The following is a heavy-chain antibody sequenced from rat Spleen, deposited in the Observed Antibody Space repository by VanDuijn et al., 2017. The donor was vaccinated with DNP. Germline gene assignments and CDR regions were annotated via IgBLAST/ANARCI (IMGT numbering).Heavy chain of an antibody. CDR1: GFTFSDYY. Sequence: EVQLVESGGDLVQPGRSLKLSCAASGFTFSDYYMAWVRQAPTKGLEWVAYISYDGGSTYYGDSVKGRFTISRDNAKSSLYLQMDSLRSEDTATYYCTTDAAYWGQGTLVTVSS. CDR2: ISYDGGST. V-gene: IGHV5-20*01. J-gene: IGHJ3*01. CDR3: TTDAAY.